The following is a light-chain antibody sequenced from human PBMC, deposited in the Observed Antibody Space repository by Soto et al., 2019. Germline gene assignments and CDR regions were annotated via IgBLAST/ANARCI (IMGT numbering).Light chain of an antibody. V-gene: IGKV1-27*01. CDR2: AAS. J-gene: IGKJ3*01. CDR1: RGIDNY. CDR3: QKYNSAPVFT. Sequence: DIQMTQSPSSLSASVGDRVTITCRASRGIDNYLAWYQQKPGKVPKLLIYAASSLHSGVPSRFSGSGSGTDFTLTISSLQPEDVATYYCQKYNSAPVFTFGPGTKVDL.